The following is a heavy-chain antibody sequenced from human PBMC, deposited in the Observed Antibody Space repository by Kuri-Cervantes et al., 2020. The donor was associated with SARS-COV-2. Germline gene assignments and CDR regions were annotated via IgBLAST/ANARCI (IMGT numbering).Heavy chain of an antibody. CDR2: TYYRSKRYN. D-gene: IGHD6-19*01. CDR1: GDGVSSNSPA. J-gene: IGHJ6*02. Sequence: SQTLSLTCAISGDGVSSNSPAWNWSRQSPSSGLEWLVRTYYRSKRYNDCAVSVKSLITNNPDTSKNQFSLQLNSVTPEDTAVYYCAREAYSIAVAEVGPDYYYGMDVWGQGTPVTVSS. CDR3: AREAYSIAVAEVGPDYYYGMDV. V-gene: IGHV6-1*01.